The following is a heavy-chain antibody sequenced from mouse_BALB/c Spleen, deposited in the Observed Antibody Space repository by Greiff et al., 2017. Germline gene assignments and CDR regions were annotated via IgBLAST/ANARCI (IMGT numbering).Heavy chain of an antibody. D-gene: IGHD1-2*01. V-gene: IGHV14-4*02. CDR3: NAWRLRRLFDY. Sequence: EVQLQQSGAELVRSGASVKLSCTASGFNIKDYYMHWVKQRPEQGLEWIGWIDPENGDTEYAPKFQGKATMTADTSSNTAYLQLSSLTSEDTAVYYCNAWRLRRLFDYWGQGTTLTVSS. CDR1: GFNIKDYY. CDR2: IDPENGDT. J-gene: IGHJ2*01.